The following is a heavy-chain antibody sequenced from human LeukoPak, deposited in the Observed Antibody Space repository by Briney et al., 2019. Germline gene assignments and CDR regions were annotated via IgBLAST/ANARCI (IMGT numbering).Heavy chain of an antibody. V-gene: IGHV4-31*03. CDR2: IYYSGST. CDR1: GGSISSGGYY. Sequence: SETLSLTCTVSGGSISSGGYYWSWIRQHPGKGLEWIGYIYYSGSTYYNPSLKSRVTISVDTSKNQFSLKLSSVTAADTAVYYCARGGGSGSREFDYWGRGTLVTVPS. D-gene: IGHD1-26*01. J-gene: IGHJ4*02. CDR3: ARGGGSGSREFDY.